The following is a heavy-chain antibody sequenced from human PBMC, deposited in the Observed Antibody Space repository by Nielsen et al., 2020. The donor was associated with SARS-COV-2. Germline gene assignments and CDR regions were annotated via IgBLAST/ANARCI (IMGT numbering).Heavy chain of an antibody. CDR3: ARAHSIDATTEHLNYYYNYGFDF. J-gene: IGHJ6*02. V-gene: IGHV4-34*01. CDR2: INHSGST. D-gene: IGHD5-12*01. CDR1: SRSFSGYY. Sequence: SETLSLTCAVYSRSFSGYYWSWISQLPGKGLEWIGEINHSGSTNYNPSLKSRVTISVDTSKNQFSLKLSSVTAADTAVYYCARAHSIDATTEHLNYYYNYGFDFWGHGTTVTVSS.